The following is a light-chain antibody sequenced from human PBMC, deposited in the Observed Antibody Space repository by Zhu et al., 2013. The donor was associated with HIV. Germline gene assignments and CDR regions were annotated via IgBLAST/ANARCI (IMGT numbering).Light chain of an antibody. V-gene: IGKV1-8*01. Sequence: AIRMTQSPSSFSASTGDRVTITCRASQGISSYLAWYQQKPGKAPKLLIYAASTLQSGVPSRFSGSGSGTDFTLTISCLQSEDFATYYCQQYYSYPRTFGQGTKVE. CDR1: QGISSY. J-gene: IGKJ1*01. CDR3: QQYYSYPRT. CDR2: AAS.